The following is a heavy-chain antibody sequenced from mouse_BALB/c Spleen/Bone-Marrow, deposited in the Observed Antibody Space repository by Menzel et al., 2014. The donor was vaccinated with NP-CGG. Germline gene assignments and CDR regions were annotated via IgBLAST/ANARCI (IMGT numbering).Heavy chain of an antibody. CDR2: ISSGGSYT. CDR3: ARVITWCFDV. CDR1: GFTFSSYA. J-gene: IGHJ1*01. D-gene: IGHD2-4*01. V-gene: IGHV5-9-3*01. Sequence: EVQRVESGGGLVKPGGSLKLSCAASGFTFSSYAMSWVRPTPEKRLEWVATISSGGSYTYYPDSVKGRFTISRDNAKNTLYLQMSSLRSEDTAMYCCARVITWCFDVWGAGTTVTVSS.